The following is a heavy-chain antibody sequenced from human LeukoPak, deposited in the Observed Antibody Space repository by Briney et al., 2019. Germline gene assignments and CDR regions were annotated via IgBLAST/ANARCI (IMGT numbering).Heavy chain of an antibody. D-gene: IGHD3-10*02. CDR1: GFTFSSYG. CDR3: AELGITMIGGV. J-gene: IGHJ6*04. Sequence: GGSLRLSCAASGFTFSSYGMHWVRQAPGKGLEWVAFIRSDGSNKYYADSVKGRFTISRDNAKNSLYLRMNSLRAEDTAVYYCAELGITMIGGVWGKGTTVTISS. V-gene: IGHV3-30*02. CDR2: IRSDGSNK.